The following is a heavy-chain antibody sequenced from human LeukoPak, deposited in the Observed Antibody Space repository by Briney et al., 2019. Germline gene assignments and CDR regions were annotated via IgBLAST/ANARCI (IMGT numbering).Heavy chain of an antibody. J-gene: IGHJ4*02. CDR1: GGTVSSYA. CDR2: IIAIFGTA. V-gene: IGHV1-69*06. D-gene: IGHD3-22*01. Sequence: SVRVSCKASGGTVSSYAISCVRHAPGQALEWSGGIIAIFGTANYAQKFQGRVTITADKSTSTAYMELSSLRSEDTAVYYCARDLTYYYDSSGLWGQGTLVTVSS. CDR3: ARDLTYYYDSSGL.